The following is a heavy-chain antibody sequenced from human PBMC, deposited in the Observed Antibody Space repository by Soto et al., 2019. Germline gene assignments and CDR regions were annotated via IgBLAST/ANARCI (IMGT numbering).Heavy chain of an antibody. CDR1: GFTFSSYA. CDR3: AKDKVAAVGIGFYFDY. CDR2: ISGSGGST. Sequence: GGSLRLSCAASGFTFSSYAMGWVRQAPGKGLEWVSAISGSGGSTYYADSVKGRFTISRDNSKNTLYLQMSSLRAEDTAVYYCAKDKVAAVGIGFYFDYWGQGTLVTVSS. D-gene: IGHD6-13*01. J-gene: IGHJ4*02. V-gene: IGHV3-23*01.